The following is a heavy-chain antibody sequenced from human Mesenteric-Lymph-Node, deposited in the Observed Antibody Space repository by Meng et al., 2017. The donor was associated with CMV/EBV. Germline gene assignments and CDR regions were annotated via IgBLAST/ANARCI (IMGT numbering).Heavy chain of an antibody. V-gene: IGHV4-39*07. Sequence: GSLRLSCTVSGGSISSSSYYWGWIRQPPGKGLEWIGSIYYSGSTNYNPSLKSRVTISVDKSKNQFSLKLSSVTAADTAVYYCARGRIREPDYYYGMDVWGQGTTVTVSS. CDR3: ARGRIREPDYYYGMDV. CDR1: GGSISSSSYY. D-gene: IGHD2-15*01. CDR2: IYYSGST. J-gene: IGHJ6*02.